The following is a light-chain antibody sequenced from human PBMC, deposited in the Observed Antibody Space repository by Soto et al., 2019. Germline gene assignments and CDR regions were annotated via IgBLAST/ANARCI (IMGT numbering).Light chain of an antibody. Sequence: QSALTQPASVSGSPGQSITISCTGTSSDVGGYNYVSWYQQHPGKAPKLMIYDVSNRPSGFSNPFSGSKSGNTASLTISGLQAEDEADYYCSAYTSSSTRLFGGGTKLTVL. V-gene: IGLV2-14*01. CDR2: DVS. CDR1: SSDVGGYNY. CDR3: SAYTSSSTRL. J-gene: IGLJ3*02.